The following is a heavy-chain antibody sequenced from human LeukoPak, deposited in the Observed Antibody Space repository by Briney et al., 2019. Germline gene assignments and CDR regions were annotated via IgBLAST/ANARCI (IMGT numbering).Heavy chain of an antibody. CDR1: GFTFRTYA. V-gene: IGHV3-30-3*01. J-gene: IGHJ4*02. CDR3: VRETYYYGSSGYEVIGNFDY. Sequence: PGGSLRLSCAASGFTFRTYAIHRVRQAPDKGLEWVAVVSSDGDTKFYADSVKGRFTISGDNSKNTLYLQMNSLRAEDTAVYYCVRETYYYGSSGYEVIGNFDYWGQGTLVAVSS. CDR2: VSSDGDTK. D-gene: IGHD3-22*01.